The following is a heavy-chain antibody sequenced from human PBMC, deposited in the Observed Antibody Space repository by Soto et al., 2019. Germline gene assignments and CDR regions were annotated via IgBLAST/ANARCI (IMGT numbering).Heavy chain of an antibody. CDR1: GGSISRGGYY. CDR2: IYYSGST. D-gene: IGHD6-13*01. J-gene: IGHJ6*02. V-gene: IGHV4-31*03. CDR3: ARDGIAAAVSWYYGMDV. Sequence: PSETLSLTCTVSGGSISRGGYYWSWIRQHPGKGLEWIGYIYYSGSTYYNPSLKSRVTISVDTSKNQFSLKLSSVTAADTAVYYCARDGIAAAVSWYYGMDVWGQGTMVTVSS.